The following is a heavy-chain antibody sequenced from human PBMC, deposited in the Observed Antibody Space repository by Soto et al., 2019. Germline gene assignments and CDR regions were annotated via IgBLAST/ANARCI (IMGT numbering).Heavy chain of an antibody. V-gene: IGHV1-2*04. CDR2: INPNSGGT. CDR3: ARGTRIVVPAAIVDYFDY. J-gene: IGHJ4*02. Sequence: ASVKVSCKASGYTFTGYYMHWVRQAPGQGLEWMGWINPNSGGTNYAQKFQGWVTMTRDTSISTAYMELSRLRSDDTAVYYCARGTRIVVPAAIVDYFDYWGQGTLVTVSS. D-gene: IGHD2-2*01. CDR1: GYTFTGYY.